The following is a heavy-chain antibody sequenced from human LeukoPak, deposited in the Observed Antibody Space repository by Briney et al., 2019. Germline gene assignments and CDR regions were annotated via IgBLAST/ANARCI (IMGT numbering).Heavy chain of an antibody. V-gene: IGHV5-10-1*01. Sequence: GESLKISCKGSGXSFTTYWISWVRQMPGKGLEWMGRIDPTDSSTKYSPSFQGHVTISVDKSISTAYPQWSSLKASDTAMYYCARKVNPGDYWGQGTLVTVSS. CDR2: IDPTDSST. CDR1: GXSFTTYW. D-gene: IGHD7-27*01. CDR3: ARKVNPGDY. J-gene: IGHJ4*02.